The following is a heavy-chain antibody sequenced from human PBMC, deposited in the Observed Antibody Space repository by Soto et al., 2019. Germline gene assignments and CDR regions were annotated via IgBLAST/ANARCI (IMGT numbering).Heavy chain of an antibody. CDR2: IWYDGSNK. Sequence: QVQLVESGGGVVQPGRSLRLSCAASGFTFSSYGMHWVRQAPGKGLEWVAVIWYDGSNKYYADSVKGRFTISRDNSKNTLYLQMNSLRAEDTAVYYCARDQKQQLVRGPYYYYYGMDVWGQGTTVTVSS. J-gene: IGHJ6*02. CDR3: ARDQKQQLVRGPYYYYYGMDV. CDR1: GFTFSSYG. V-gene: IGHV3-33*01. D-gene: IGHD6-13*01.